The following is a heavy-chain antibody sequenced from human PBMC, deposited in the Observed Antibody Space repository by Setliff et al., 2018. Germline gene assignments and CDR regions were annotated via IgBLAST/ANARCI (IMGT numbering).Heavy chain of an antibody. CDR3: ARDQWVRSPPLSFSYGMDV. J-gene: IGHJ6*02. CDR2: VYTSGGT. D-gene: IGHD5-12*01. Sequence: KPSETLSLTCTVSGGSISSSYYWSWIRQPAGKGLEWIGRVYTSGGTNYNPSLSSRVSMSPDTSKNQFSLKLTSVTAADTAVYYCARDQWVRSPPLSFSYGMDVWGQGTTVTVS. CDR1: GGSISSSYY. V-gene: IGHV4-4*07.